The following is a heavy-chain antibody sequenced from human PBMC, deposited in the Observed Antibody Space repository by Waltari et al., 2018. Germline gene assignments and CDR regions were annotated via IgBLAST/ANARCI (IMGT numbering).Heavy chain of an antibody. V-gene: IGHV4-59*01. Sequence: QVQLQESGPGLVKPSETLSLTCTVSGGSISSYYWSWIRQPPGKGLEWIGYIYYRGSTNYNPSLKSRVTISVDTSKNQCSLKLSSVTAADTAVYYCARVTSDYYYYGMDVWGQGTTVTVSS. J-gene: IGHJ6*02. CDR1: GGSISSYY. CDR2: IYYRGST. CDR3: ARVTSDYYYYGMDV.